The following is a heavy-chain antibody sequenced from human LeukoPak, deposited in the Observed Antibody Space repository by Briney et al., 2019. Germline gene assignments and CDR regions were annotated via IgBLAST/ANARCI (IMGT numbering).Heavy chain of an antibody. CDR1: GFTFSSYA. Sequence: GSLRLSCAASGFTFSSYAMSWVRQAPGKGLEWVSAISGSGGSTYYADSVKGRFTISRDNSKNTLYLQMNSLRAEDTAVYYCAKGSVVVAATPSHWFDPWGQGTLVTVSS. V-gene: IGHV3-23*01. J-gene: IGHJ5*02. D-gene: IGHD2-15*01. CDR3: AKGSVVVAATPSHWFDP. CDR2: ISGSGGST.